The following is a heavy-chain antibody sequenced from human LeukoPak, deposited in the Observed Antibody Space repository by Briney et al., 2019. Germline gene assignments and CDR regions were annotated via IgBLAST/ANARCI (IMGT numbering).Heavy chain of an antibody. CDR3: ARRGDHSAFDI. CDR2: ISGGSSTI. V-gene: IGHV3-48*02. J-gene: IGHJ3*02. CDR1: GFTFSSYA. D-gene: IGHD2-21*02. Sequence: PGGSLRLSCAASGFTFSSYAMNWVRQAPGKGLEWISYISGGSSTIYYADSVRGRFTISRDNADNSLYLQMSSLRDEDTAVYYCARRGDHSAFDIWGEGTMVTVSS.